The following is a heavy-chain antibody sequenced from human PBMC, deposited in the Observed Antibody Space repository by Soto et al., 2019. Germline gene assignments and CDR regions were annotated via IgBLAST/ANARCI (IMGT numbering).Heavy chain of an antibody. D-gene: IGHD2-15*01. CDR1: GDTLKTFD. J-gene: IGHJ6*02. CDR3: ARFNFARSGDNTYSEKHV. V-gene: IGHV1-18*04. Sequence: QGQLVQSGAEVRRPGASVKVSCKASGDTLKTFDISWVRQAPGQGPEWMAWITTHNGNTNFAQKFRGRVTLTADTSVATAFMELRNLRSDDTGVYFCARFNFARSGDNTYSEKHVRGQGTKVTVSS. CDR2: ITTHNGNT.